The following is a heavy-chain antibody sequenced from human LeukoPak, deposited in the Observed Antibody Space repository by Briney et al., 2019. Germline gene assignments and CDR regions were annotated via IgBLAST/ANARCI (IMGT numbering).Heavy chain of an antibody. D-gene: IGHD3-9*01. V-gene: IGHV3-74*03. CDR1: GFTFSTYW. Sequence: GGSLRLSCAASGFTFSTYWMHWVRQAPGKGLVWVSRIRPEGTTTAYADSVKGRLTISRDNAKNTLFLQMNSLSAEDTAVYYCARDLDWILFDYWGQGTLVTVSS. J-gene: IGHJ4*02. CDR3: ARDLDWILFDY. CDR2: IRPEGTTT.